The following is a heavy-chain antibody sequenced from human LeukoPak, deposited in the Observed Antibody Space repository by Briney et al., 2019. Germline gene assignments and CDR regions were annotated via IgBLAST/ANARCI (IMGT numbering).Heavy chain of an antibody. CDR3: ARDDYSNFWFDP. Sequence: TPSETLSLTCTVSDGSISSSSYYWGWIRQPPGKGLEWIGSIYYSGSTYYNPSLKSRVTISVDTSKNQFSLKLSSVTAADTAVYYCARDDYSNFWFDPWGQGTLVTVSS. CDR2: IYYSGST. CDR1: DGSISSSSYY. J-gene: IGHJ5*02. D-gene: IGHD4-11*01. V-gene: IGHV4-39*07.